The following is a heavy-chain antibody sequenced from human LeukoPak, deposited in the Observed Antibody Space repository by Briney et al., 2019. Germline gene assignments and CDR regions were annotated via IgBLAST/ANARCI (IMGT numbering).Heavy chain of an antibody. D-gene: IGHD6-13*01. CDR2: ILPDGSQK. Sequence: GGSLRLSCVASDFTFSFYWITWVRQAPGKGLEWLANILPDGSQKYYVDSVKGRFTISRDNPKNSLYLQINNLKAEDTAVYYCGRLAHNAWYAIDFWGQGALVTVSS. V-gene: IGHV3-7*01. J-gene: IGHJ4*02. CDR3: GRLAHNAWYAIDF. CDR1: DFTFSFYW.